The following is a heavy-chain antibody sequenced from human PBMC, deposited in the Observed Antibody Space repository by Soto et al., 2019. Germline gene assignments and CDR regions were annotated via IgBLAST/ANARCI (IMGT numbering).Heavy chain of an antibody. Sequence: GGSLRLSCAASGFTFSSYAMHWVRQAPGKGLEWVAVISYDGSNKYYADSVKGRFTISRDNSKNTLYLQMNSLRAEDTAVYYCARDLAAAGIYYYYGMDVWGQGLTVSLSS. J-gene: IGHJ6*02. V-gene: IGHV3-30-3*01. CDR1: GFTFSSYA. D-gene: IGHD6-13*01. CDR3: ARDLAAAGIYYYYGMDV. CDR2: ISYDGSNK.